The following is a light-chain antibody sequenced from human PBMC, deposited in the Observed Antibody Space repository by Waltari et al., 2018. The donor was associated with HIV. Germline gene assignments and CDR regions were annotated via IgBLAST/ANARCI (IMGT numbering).Light chain of an antibody. CDR1: SSNIRNNT. V-gene: IGLV1-44*01. J-gene: IGLJ3*02. CDR3: AAWDDSLNGWV. Sequence: QSVLTHPPSASGTPGQRVTISCSGSSSNIRNNTVTRYQQLPGTAPKLLIYSNDQRPSGVPDRFSGSKSGTSASLAISGLQSEDEADYYCAAWDDSLNGWVFGGGTKLTVL. CDR2: SND.